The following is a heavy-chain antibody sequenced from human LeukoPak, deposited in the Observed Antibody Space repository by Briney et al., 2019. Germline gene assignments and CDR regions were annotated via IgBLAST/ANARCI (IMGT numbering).Heavy chain of an antibody. CDR2: ISSSSSYI. CDR1: GFTFSSYS. CDR3: AREGSSGSYRRYYFDY. J-gene: IGHJ4*02. D-gene: IGHD1-26*01. Sequence: GGSLRLSCAAPGFTFSSYSMNWVRQAPGKGLEWASSISSSSSYIYYADSAKGRFTISRDNAKNSLYLQMNSLRAEDTAVYYCAREGSSGSYRRYYFDYWGQGTLVTVSS. V-gene: IGHV3-21*01.